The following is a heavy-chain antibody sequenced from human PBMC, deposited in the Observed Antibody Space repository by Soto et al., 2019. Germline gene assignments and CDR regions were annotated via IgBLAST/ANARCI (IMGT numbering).Heavy chain of an antibody. Sequence: GGSLRLSCAASGFTFSSYWMSWVRQAPGKGLEWVANIKQDGSEKYYVDSVKGRFTISRDNAKNSLYLQMNSLRAEDTAVYYCARAPPTEYPGTYYYYMDVWGKGTTVTVSS. D-gene: IGHD2-2*01. CDR1: GFTFSSYW. J-gene: IGHJ6*03. CDR3: ARAPPTEYPGTYYYYMDV. V-gene: IGHV3-7*01. CDR2: IKQDGSEK.